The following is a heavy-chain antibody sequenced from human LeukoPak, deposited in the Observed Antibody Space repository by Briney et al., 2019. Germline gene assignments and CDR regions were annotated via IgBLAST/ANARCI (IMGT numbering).Heavy chain of an antibody. V-gene: IGHV4-4*07. CDR1: GGSISSFY. CDR2: IYNRGST. J-gene: IGHJ4*02. D-gene: IGHD6-19*01. CDR3: AREGYSSGWDRFDY. Sequence: PSETLSLTCTVSGGSISSFYWSWLRTPAGKGLEWIGRIYNRGSTNYHPSLKSRVTMSVDTSKNQFSLKLSSVTAADTAVYYCAREGYSSGWDRFDYWGQGTLVTVSS.